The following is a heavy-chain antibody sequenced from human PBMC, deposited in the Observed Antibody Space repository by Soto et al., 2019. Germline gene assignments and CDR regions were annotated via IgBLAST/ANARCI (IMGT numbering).Heavy chain of an antibody. CDR2: IKPDGSDK. V-gene: IGHV3-7*01. D-gene: IGHD3-3*01. CDR1: GYTFGSNW. J-gene: IGHJ3*01. CDR3: ATDLNWSGT. Sequence: GGSLRLSCVDSGYTFGSNWMAWVRQAPGKGLEFLATIKPDGSDKYYVDSVRGRFTISRDNAKNSLSLQMNSLRAEDTALYYCATDLNWSGTWGQGTMVTVSS.